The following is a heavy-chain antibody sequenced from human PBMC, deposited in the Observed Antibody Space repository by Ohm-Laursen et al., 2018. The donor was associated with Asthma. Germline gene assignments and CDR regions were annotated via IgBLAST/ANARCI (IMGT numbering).Heavy chain of an antibody. CDR2: IHPNNGDT. CDR3: ARDLGHISNWYTEYFQY. CDR1: GYTFTSYY. J-gene: IGHJ1*01. D-gene: IGHD6-13*01. Sequence: SVKVSCKASGYTFTSYYINWVRQAPGQGLEWMGRIHPNNGDTTYAQNFRGRVTFTRDTSIRIAYMELTSLSSDDTAVYFCARDLGHISNWYTEYFQYWGQGTLVTVSS. V-gene: IGHV1-2*06.